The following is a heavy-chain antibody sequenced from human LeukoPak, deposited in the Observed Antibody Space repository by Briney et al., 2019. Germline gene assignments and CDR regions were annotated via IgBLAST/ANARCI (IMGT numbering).Heavy chain of an antibody. CDR3: TRGGLRRFEY. V-gene: IGHV3-49*04. D-gene: IGHD5-12*01. Sequence: GGPLRLSCTASGFTFGDYTMSWVRQAPGKGLEWVGFIRNKGYGGTTEFAASVRGRFTISRDDSKSIAYLQMNSLKTEDTALYYCTRGGLRRFEYWGQGTLVTVSS. CDR1: GFTFGDYT. CDR2: IRNKGYGGTT. J-gene: IGHJ4*02.